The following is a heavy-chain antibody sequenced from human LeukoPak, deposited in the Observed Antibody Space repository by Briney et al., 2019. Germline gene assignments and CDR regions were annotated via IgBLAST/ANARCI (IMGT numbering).Heavy chain of an antibody. Sequence: PSETLSLTCTVPDGSISNSFWNWVRLPPGKGLEWIAYIHTSGSTNYNPAFKSRVTLSVDTSKSQFSLRLNSVTASDTAVYYCANSYDGKIVPFDNWGQGTLVTVSS. CDR3: ANSYDGKIVPFDN. V-gene: IGHV4-4*09. D-gene: IGHD4-23*01. CDR2: IHTSGST. J-gene: IGHJ4*02. CDR1: DGSISNSF.